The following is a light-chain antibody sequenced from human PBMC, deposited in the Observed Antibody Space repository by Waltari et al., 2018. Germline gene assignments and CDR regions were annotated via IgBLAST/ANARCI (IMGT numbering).Light chain of an antibody. J-gene: IGLJ1*01. V-gene: IGLV2-23*01. Sequence: QSALTQPASVSGSPGQSITISCTGTSSDVGSYNLVSWYQQHPGKAPKLMIYEGSNRPSGMLHRFSGAKSGNTASLTISGLQAEDEADYYCCSYAVGAIYVFGTGTKVTVL. CDR1: SSDVGSYNL. CDR2: EGS. CDR3: CSYAVGAIYV.